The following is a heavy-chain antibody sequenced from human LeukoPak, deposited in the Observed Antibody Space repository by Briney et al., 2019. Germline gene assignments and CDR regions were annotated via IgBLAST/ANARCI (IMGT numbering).Heavy chain of an antibody. CDR2: ISSSSSYI. CDR1: GFTFSSYS. D-gene: IGHD3-9*01. CDR3: ARGTVILTGYPNPYYMDV. V-gene: IGHV3-21*01. J-gene: IGHJ6*03. Sequence: GGSLRLSCAASGFTFSSYSMNCVRQAPGKGLEWVSSISSSSSYIYYADSVKGRFTISRDNAKNSLYLQMNSLRAEDTAVYYCARGTVILTGYPNPYYMDVWGKGTTVTVSS.